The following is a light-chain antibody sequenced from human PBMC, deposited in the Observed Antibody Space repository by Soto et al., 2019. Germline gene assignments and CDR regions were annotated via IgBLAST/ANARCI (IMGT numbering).Light chain of an antibody. Sequence: IVLTPSPGTLSQAPGASATLSCSASQSVRNTYVAWYQQRPGQAPRLLVSGASSRATGIPDRYSGSGSGTDSTLTINRLEPEELAMYFCQLYGDSQPPIGGRRKVVIK. CDR3: QLYGDSQPP. CDR1: QSVRNTY. J-gene: IGKJ4*01. V-gene: IGKV3-20*01. CDR2: GAS.